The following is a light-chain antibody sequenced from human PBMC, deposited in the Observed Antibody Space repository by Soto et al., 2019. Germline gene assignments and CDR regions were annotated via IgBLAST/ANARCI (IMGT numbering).Light chain of an antibody. CDR2: EVS. Sequence: QSVLTQPASVSGSPGQSIAISCTGTSSDVGGYNYVSWYQQHPGKAPKLIIHEVSNRPSGLSDRFSGSKSGNTASLTISELQAYDDADYDSISLTRYHAPVFCTGTEVTVL. V-gene: IGLV2-14*01. CDR1: SSDVGGYNY. J-gene: IGLJ1*01. CDR3: ISLTRYHAPV.